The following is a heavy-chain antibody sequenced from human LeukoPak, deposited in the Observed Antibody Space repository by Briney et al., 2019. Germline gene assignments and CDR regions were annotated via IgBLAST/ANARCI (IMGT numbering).Heavy chain of an antibody. D-gene: IGHD5-12*01. CDR2: ISYDGSNK. CDR1: GFTFSSYA. J-gene: IGHJ4*02. V-gene: IGHV3-30-3*01. CDR3: ARDGGYSFGHRIDY. Sequence: GRSLRLSCAASGFTFSSYAMHWVRQAPGKGLEWVAVISYDGSNKYYADSVKGRFTISRDNSKNTLYLQMNSLRAEDTAVYYCARDGGYSFGHRIDYWGQGTLVTVSS.